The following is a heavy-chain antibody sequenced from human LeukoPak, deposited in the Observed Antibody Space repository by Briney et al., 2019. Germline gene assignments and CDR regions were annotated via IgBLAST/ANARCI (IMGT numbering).Heavy chain of an antibody. CDR1: GFTFDDYA. CDR2: ISWNSGSI. V-gene: IGHV3-9*01. J-gene: IGHJ5*02. CDR3: AKDRSGSGNWCDP. Sequence: GGSLRLSCAASGFTFDDYAMHWVRQAPGKGLEWVSGISWNSGSIGYADSVKGRFTISRDNAKNSLYLQMNSLRAEDTALYYCAKDRSGSGNWCDPWGQGTLVTVSS. D-gene: IGHD6-19*01.